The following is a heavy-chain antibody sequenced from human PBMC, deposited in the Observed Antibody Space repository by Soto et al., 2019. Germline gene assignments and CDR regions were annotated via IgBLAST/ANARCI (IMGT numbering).Heavy chain of an antibody. D-gene: IGHD4-17*01. CDR3: AREAGDDYGDFDDY. CDR1: GGSIISYY. Sequence: QVQLQESGPGLVKPSETLSLTCTVSGGSIISYYWSWLRQPAGKGLEWIGRIYSTGTTTYNPALKSRVTMAVDRSKNQFSLKLTSVTAADTAVYYCAREAGDDYGDFDDYWGQGTPVTVSS. J-gene: IGHJ4*02. V-gene: IGHV4-4*07. CDR2: IYSTGTT.